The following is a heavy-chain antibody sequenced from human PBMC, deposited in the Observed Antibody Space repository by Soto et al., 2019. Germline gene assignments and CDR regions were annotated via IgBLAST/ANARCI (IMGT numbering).Heavy chain of an antibody. CDR2: ISSSGGST. CDR3: ARDYGDYAFYGMDV. CDR1: GFTFSSYA. D-gene: IGHD4-17*01. Sequence: EVQLVESGGGLVQPGGSLRLSCAASGFTFSSYAMHWVRQAPGKGLEYVSAISSSGGSTYYANSVKGRFTISRDNSKNTLYLQMGSLRSEDMAVYYCARDYGDYAFYGMDVWGQGTTVTVSS. J-gene: IGHJ6*02. V-gene: IGHV3-64*01.